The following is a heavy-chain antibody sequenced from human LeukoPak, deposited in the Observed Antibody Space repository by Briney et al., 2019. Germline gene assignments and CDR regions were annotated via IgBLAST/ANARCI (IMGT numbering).Heavy chain of an antibody. CDR1: GYTFTSSG. D-gene: IGHD3-22*01. CDR2: ISGYNGNT. CDR3: AREGYYDSSGYSQVQYYYYGMDV. J-gene: IGHJ6*02. V-gene: IGHV1-18*01. Sequence: ASVKVSCKASGYTFTSSGISWVRQAPGQGLEWIGWISGYNGNTNYAQKVQGRVTMTTDTSTRTAYMELRSLRSDDTAVYYCAREGYYDSSGYSQVQYYYYGMDVWGQGITVTVSS.